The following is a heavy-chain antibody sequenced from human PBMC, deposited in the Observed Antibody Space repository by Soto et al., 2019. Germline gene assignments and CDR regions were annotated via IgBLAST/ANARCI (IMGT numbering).Heavy chain of an antibody. CDR2: ISSSSSYI. D-gene: IGHD2-8*01. J-gene: IGHJ4*02. CDR3: TSPVTNGVCY. CDR1: GFTFSSYK. Sequence: GGSLRLSSAASGFTFSSYKMNWVRQAPGKGLEWISSISSSSSYIFYADSVKGRFTISRDNAKNSLYLQMNSLRAEDTAVYFCTSPVTNGVCYWGQGT. V-gene: IGHV3-21*01.